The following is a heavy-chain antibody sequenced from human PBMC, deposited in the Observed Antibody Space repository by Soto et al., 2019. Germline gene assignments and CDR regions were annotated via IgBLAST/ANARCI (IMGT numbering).Heavy chain of an antibody. Sequence: GASLKVSCKASGYTFNSYDINWVRQATGQGLEWMGWMNPNSGNTGYAQKFQGRVTMTRNTSISTAYMELSSLRSEDTAVYYCTTDAVTSRYYFYTLDVWGQGTTVTVSS. J-gene: IGHJ6*02. D-gene: IGHD2-2*01. CDR2: MNPNSGNT. CDR3: TTDAVTSRYYFYTLDV. V-gene: IGHV1-8*01. CDR1: GYTFNSYD.